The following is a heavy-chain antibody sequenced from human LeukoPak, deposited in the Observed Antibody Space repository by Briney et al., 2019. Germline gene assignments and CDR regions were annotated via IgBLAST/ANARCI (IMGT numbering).Heavy chain of an antibody. CDR1: GFTLDDCT. Sequence: GGSLRLSCAASGFTLDDCTMHWVRQAPGKGLEWVSLISWDGGSTYYADSVKGRFTISRDNSKNSLYLQMNSLRTEDTALYYCAKALLDGYGSGSYFDYWGQGTLVTVSS. J-gene: IGHJ4*02. D-gene: IGHD3-10*01. V-gene: IGHV3-43*01. CDR3: AKALLDGYGSGSYFDY. CDR2: ISWDGGST.